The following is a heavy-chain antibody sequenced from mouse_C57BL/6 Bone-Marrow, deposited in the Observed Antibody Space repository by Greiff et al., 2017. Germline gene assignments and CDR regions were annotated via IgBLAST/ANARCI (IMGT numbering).Heavy chain of an antibody. J-gene: IGHJ3*01. CDR2: ISYDGSN. CDR1: GYSITSGYY. D-gene: IGHD4-1*01. CDR3: ARGWDEFAY. Sequence: VQLQQSGPGLVKPSQSLSLTCSVTGYSITSGYYWNWIRQFPGNKLEWMGYISYDGSNNYNPSLKNRISITRDTSKNQFFLKLNSVTTEDTATYYCARGWDEFAYWGQGTLVTVSA. V-gene: IGHV3-6*01.